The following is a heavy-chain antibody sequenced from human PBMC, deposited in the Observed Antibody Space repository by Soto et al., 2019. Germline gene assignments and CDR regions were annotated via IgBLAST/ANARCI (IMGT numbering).Heavy chain of an antibody. CDR2: INHSGST. V-gene: IGHV4-34*01. Sequence: PSETLSLTCAVYGGSFSGYYWSWIRQPPGKGLEWIGEINHSGSTNYNPSLKSRVTISVDTSKNQFSLKLSSVTAADTAVYYCARSLSTYYDFWSGYLPWGQGTLVTVSS. J-gene: IGHJ4*02. CDR1: GGSFSGYY. D-gene: IGHD3-3*01. CDR3: ARSLSTYYDFWSGYLP.